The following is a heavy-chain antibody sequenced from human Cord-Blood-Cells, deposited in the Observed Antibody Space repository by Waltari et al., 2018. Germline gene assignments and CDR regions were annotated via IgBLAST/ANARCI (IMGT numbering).Heavy chain of an antibody. V-gene: IGHV1-69*06. D-gene: IGHD6-19*01. CDR2: IIPIFGTA. J-gene: IGHJ4*02. CDR1: GGTFSTFS. CDR3: AGSGWYSFDY. Sequence: QLQLVQSGAEVKKPGSSVKVSSTASGGTFSTFSISWVRQAPGQGLEWMGGIIPIFGTANYAQKFQGRVTITADKSTSTAYMELSSLRSEDTAVYYCAGSGWYSFDYWGQGTLVTVSS.